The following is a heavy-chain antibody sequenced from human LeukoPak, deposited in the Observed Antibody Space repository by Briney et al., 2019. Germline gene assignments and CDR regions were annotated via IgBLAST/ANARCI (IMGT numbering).Heavy chain of an antibody. D-gene: IGHD3-3*01. CDR1: GGSISSYY. CDR3: ARGKGTKYYDFWSGPYAFDI. V-gene: IGHV4-59*01. Sequence: PSETLSLTCTVSGGSISSYYWSWIRQPPGKGLEWIGYIYYSGSTNYNPSLKSRATISVDTSKNQFSLKLSSVTAADTAVYYCARGKGTKYYDFWSGPYAFDIWGQGTMVTVSS. J-gene: IGHJ3*02. CDR2: IYYSGST.